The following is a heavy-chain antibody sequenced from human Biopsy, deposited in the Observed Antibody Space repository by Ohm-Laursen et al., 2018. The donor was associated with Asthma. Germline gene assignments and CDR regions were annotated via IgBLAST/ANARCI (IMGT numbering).Heavy chain of an antibody. Sequence: SQTLSLTWGVSGDSIDSGDYSWTWIRQSPGVGLEWIGYIYRNGDTYHNPTLKNRVTISIDRSKNQFSLRLRSVTAADTAVYYCARGWNCGGDCYSLDYWGQGTLVTVSS. CDR3: ARGWNCGGDCYSLDY. CDR1: GDSIDSGDYS. D-gene: IGHD2-21*02. J-gene: IGHJ4*02. CDR2: IYRNGDT. V-gene: IGHV4-30-2*06.